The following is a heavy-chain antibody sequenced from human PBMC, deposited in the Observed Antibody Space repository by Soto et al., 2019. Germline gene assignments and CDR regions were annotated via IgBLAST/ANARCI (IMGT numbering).Heavy chain of an antibody. D-gene: IGHD2-2*01. V-gene: IGHV3-53*04. CDR1: GFTVSSNY. Sequence: EVQLVESGGGLVQPGGSLRLSCAASGFTVSSNYMSWVRQAPGKGLEWVSVIYSGGSTYYADSVKGRFTISRHNSKNTLYLQMNSLRAEDTAVYYCARGNRGCSSTSCYVPYYYYYYMDVWGKGTTVTVSS. J-gene: IGHJ6*03. CDR3: ARGNRGCSSTSCYVPYYYYYYMDV. CDR2: IYSGGST.